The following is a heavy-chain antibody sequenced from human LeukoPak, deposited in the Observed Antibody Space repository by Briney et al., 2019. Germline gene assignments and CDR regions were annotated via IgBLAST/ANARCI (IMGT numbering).Heavy chain of an antibody. CDR1: GYTFTSYG. CDR2: ISAYNGNT. D-gene: IGHD2-21*01. CDR3: VKAPIVVAISWVDP. V-gene: IGHV1-18*01. J-gene: IGHJ5*02. Sequence: GASVKVSCKASGYTFTSYGISWVRQAPGQGLEWMGWISAYNGNTNYAQKLHGRVTMTTDTSTSTAYMELRSLRSDDTAVYYCVKAPIVVAISWVDPRGQGTLVTVSS.